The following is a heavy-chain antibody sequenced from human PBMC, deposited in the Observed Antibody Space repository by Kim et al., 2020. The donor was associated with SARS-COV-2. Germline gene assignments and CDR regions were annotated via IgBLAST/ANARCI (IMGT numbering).Heavy chain of an antibody. CDR2: INSDGSRT. D-gene: IGHD6-13*01. CDR1: GFTFSSSW. Sequence: GGSLRLSCAASGFTFSSSWMHWVRQAPGKGLVWVSRINSDGSRTSYADSVKGRFTISRDNAENTLYLQMNSLRAEDTAVYYCAMSSAGPHWFDPWGQGTLVTVSS. CDR3: AMSSAGPHWFDP. J-gene: IGHJ5*02. V-gene: IGHV3-74*01.